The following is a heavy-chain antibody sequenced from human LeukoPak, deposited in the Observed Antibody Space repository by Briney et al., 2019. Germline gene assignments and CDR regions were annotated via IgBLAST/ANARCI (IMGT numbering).Heavy chain of an antibody. V-gene: IGHV4-59*01. CDR2: IYNSGST. CDR1: GDSSSRFY. D-gene: IGHD3-10*01. CDR3: ARVRGQVLFDY. J-gene: IGHJ4*02. Sequence: SETLSLTCTVSGDSSSRFYWSWIRQPPGKRLEWIGNIYNSGSTNNSPSLKSRVTLSVDTSKKQFSLELRSVTAADTAVYFCARVRGQVLFDYWGQGILVTVSS.